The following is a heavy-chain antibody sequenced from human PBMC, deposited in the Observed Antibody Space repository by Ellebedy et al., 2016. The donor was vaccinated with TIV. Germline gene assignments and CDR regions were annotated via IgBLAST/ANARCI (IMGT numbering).Heavy chain of an antibody. J-gene: IGHJ6*02. CDR3: ARGHIVVVPAALKTYYYYYYGMDV. D-gene: IGHD2-2*01. Sequence: GESLKISCAASGFTFSSYGMHWVRQAPGKGLEWVAVIWYDGSNKYYADSVKGRFTISRDNSKNTLYLQMNSLRAEDTAVYYCARGHIVVVPAALKTYYYYYYGMDVWGQGTTVTVSS. V-gene: IGHV3-33*01. CDR1: GFTFSSYG. CDR2: IWYDGSNK.